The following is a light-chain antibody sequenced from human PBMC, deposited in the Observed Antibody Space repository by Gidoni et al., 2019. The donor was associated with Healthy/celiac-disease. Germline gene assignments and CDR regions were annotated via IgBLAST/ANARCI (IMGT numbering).Light chain of an antibody. CDR1: QSVSSSY. J-gene: IGKJ1*01. Sequence: IVWTQSPGTLSLSPGERATLSCRASQSVSSSYLAWYQQKPGQAPRLLIYGASSRATGIPDRFRGSGSERDFTLTISSLEPEDFAVYYCQQYGSSPWTFGQGTKVEIK. CDR2: GAS. CDR3: QQYGSSPWT. V-gene: IGKV3-20*01.